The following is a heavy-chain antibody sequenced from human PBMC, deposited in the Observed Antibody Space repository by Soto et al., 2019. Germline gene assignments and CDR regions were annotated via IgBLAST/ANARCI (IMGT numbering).Heavy chain of an antibody. CDR2: IDNNGCT. CDR1: GGSVYSNGHY. Sequence: SETLSLTCIVSGGSVYSNGHYWGWIRQPPGKGLEWIGSIDNNGCTNYNSSLKSRVTISRDTSKNQFSLRLTSVTAADTAVYYCAKILVGATGHTDADAWGPGTLVTVSS. V-gene: IGHV4-39*01. J-gene: IGHJ5*02. D-gene: IGHD2-15*01. CDR3: AKILVGATGHTDADA.